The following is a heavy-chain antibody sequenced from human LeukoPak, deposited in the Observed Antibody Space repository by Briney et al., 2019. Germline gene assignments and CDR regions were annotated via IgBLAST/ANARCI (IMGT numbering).Heavy chain of an antibody. V-gene: IGHV3-33*01. CDR3: ARAFYDILTGYYPLDYYYYYMDV. Sequence: GGSLRLSCAASGFTFSSYGMHWVRQAPGKGLEWVAVIWYDGSNKYYADSVKGRFTISRDNSKNTLYLQMNSLRAEDTAVYYCARAFYDILTGYYPLDYYYYYMDVWGKGTTVTVSS. D-gene: IGHD3-9*01. J-gene: IGHJ6*03. CDR2: IWYDGSNK. CDR1: GFTFSSYG.